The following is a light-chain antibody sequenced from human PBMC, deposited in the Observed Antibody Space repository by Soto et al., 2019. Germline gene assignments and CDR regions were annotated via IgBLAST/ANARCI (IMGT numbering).Light chain of an antibody. CDR3: KKYDIWNPK. CDR2: GAS. V-gene: IGKV3-15*01. CDR1: QSVSSN. J-gene: IGKJ1*01. Sequence: EIFMTQSPSILSVSPGERSTLSCRASQSVSSNLAWFQQKPGQTPRLIFNGASTRATGIPARFTGSGSGKELILTITSLHSEDFAVYYCKKYDIWNPKFGQGTKVDIK.